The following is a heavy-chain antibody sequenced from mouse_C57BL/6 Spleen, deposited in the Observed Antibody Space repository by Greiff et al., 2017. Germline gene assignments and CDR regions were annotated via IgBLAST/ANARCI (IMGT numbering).Heavy chain of an antibody. CDR1: GYTFTSYW. Sequence: QVQLQQPGAELVRPGTSVKLSCKASGYTFTSYWMHWVKQRPGQGLEWIGVIDPSDSYTNYNQKFKGKATLTVDTSSSTAYMQLSSLTSEDSAVYYCAREYYGSNFFDYWGQGTTLTVSS. V-gene: IGHV1-59*01. J-gene: IGHJ2*01. CDR3: AREYYGSNFFDY. D-gene: IGHD1-1*01. CDR2: IDPSDSYT.